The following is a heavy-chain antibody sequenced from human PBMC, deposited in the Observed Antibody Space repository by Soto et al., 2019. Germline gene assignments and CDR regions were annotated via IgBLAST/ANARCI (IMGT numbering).Heavy chain of an antibody. CDR3: ARRTYYYDSSGYTWYFDL. D-gene: IGHD3-22*01. Sequence: GESLKISCKGSGYIFVSYCIGWVRQMPGKGLEWMGIICPGDSQITYSPSFEGQVTISADKSISTAYVQWNSLKASDTAMYYCARRTYYYDSSGYTWYFDLWGRGTLVTVSS. CDR1: GYIFVSYC. J-gene: IGHJ2*01. V-gene: IGHV5-51*01. CDR2: ICPGDSQI.